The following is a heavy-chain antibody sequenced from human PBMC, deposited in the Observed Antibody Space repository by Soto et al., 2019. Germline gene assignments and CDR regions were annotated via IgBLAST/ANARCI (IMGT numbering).Heavy chain of an antibody. V-gene: IGHV3-66*04. D-gene: IGHD5-18*01. CDR1: GVTVSSHY. CDR2: IYSGGST. J-gene: IGHJ4*02. Sequence: EVQLVESGGGLVQPGGSLRLYCAASGVTVSSHYMSWVRQAPGKGLEWVSVIYSGGSTYYADSVKGRFTISRDNSKNTLSLQMNRLRAEDTAVYYCARHGYNYGGGYFDYWGQGTLVTGSS. CDR3: ARHGYNYGGGYFDY.